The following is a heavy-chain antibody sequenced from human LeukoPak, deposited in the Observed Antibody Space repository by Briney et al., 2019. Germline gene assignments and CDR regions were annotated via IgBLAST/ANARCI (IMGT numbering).Heavy chain of an antibody. CDR3: ARERSSTSCYQD. CDR1: GGSISSSSYY. V-gene: IGHV4-39*07. CDR2: IYYSGST. Sequence: SETLSLTCTVSGGSISSSSYYWGWIRQPPGKGLEWIGCIYYSGSTYYNPSLKSRVTISVDTSKNQFSLKLSSVTAADTAVYYCARERSSTSCYQDWGQGTLVTVSS. J-gene: IGHJ4*02. D-gene: IGHD2-2*01.